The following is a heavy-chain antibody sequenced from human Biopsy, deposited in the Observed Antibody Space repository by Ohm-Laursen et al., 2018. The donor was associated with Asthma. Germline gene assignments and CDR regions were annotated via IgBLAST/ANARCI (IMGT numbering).Heavy chain of an antibody. CDR3: ARKAGSCISRTCYSLDF. J-gene: IGHJ4*02. D-gene: IGHD2-2*01. Sequence: SSVTVSCKSLGGTFNTYVIGWVRQAPGQGLEWMGGINSVFGTTTYPQKFQDRVTITADDSTSTVYMELSSLRSEDTAVYYCARKAGSCISRTCYSLDFWDQGTLVTVSS. CDR1: GGTFNTYV. CDR2: INSVFGTT. V-gene: IGHV1-69*01.